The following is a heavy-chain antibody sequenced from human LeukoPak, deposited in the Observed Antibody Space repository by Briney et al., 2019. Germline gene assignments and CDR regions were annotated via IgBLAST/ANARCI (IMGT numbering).Heavy chain of an antibody. J-gene: IGHJ5*02. CDR1: GGSISSSSYY. CDR3: ARPRRHYYGSRGDDWFDP. V-gene: IGHV4-39*01. CDR2: IYYSGST. D-gene: IGHD3-10*01. Sequence: SETLSLTCTVSGGSISSSSYYWGWIRQPPGQGLEWIGSIYYSGSTYYNPSLKSRVTISVDTSKNQFSLKLSSVTAADTAVYYCARPRRHYYGSRGDDWFDPWGQGTLVTVSS.